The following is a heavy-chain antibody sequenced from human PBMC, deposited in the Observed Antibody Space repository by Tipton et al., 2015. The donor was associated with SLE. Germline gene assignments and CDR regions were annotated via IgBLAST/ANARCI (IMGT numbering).Heavy chain of an antibody. CDR3: AREATYSGSYYNWFDS. CDR1: GGSISSGSYY. CDR2: IYSSGST. Sequence: LRLSCTVSGGSISSGSYYWSWIRQPAGKGLEWIGRIYSSGSTNENLSLKSRVSISKDTSKNQFSLKLSSVTAADTAVYYCAREATYSGSYYNWFDSWGQGTLVTVSP. J-gene: IGHJ5*02. V-gene: IGHV4-61*02. D-gene: IGHD1-26*01.